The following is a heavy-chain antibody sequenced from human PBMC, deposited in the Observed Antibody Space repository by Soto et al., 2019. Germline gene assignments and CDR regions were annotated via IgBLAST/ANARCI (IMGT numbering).Heavy chain of an antibody. J-gene: IGHJ6*02. Sequence: TLSLPCAVFGGSLSCSSFYWGWNLQPPEKGLESIGSIHYSGSTYYNPSLKSRVTMSVDTSKNQFSLKLSSVTAADTAVYYCARGNGSESQYYSYYGMEGWGQGTTVTVSS. D-gene: IGHD3-10*01. V-gene: IGHV4-39*07. CDR3: ARGNGSESQYYSYYGMEG. CDR2: IHYSGST. CDR1: GGSLSCSSFY.